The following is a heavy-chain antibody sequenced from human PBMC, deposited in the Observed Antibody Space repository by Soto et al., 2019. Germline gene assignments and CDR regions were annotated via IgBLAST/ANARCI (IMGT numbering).Heavy chain of an antibody. CDR2: ISYDGSNK. V-gene: IGHV3-30-3*01. CDR1: GFTFSSYA. J-gene: IGHJ6*02. Sequence: QVQLVESGGGVVQPGRSLKLSCAASGFTFSSYAMHWVRQAPGKGLEWVAVISYDGSNKYYADSVKGRFTISRDNSKITLYLQMNSLRAEDTAVYYCASPSPLAYCGGDCSDYYYYGMDVWGQGTTVTVSS. CDR3: ASPSPLAYCGGDCSDYYYYGMDV. D-gene: IGHD2-21*02.